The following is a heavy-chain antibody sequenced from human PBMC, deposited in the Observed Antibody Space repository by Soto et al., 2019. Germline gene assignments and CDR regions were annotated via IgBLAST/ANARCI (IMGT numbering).Heavy chain of an antibody. CDR1: GYTFTSYG. J-gene: IGHJ4*02. CDR2: ISAYNGNT. D-gene: IGHD3-16*02. CDR3: ARDFLITFGGVIVIPLGY. Sequence: ASVKVSCTASGYTFTSYGISWVRQAPGQGLEWMGWISAYNGNTNYAQKLQGRVTMTTDTSTSTAYMELRSLRSDDTAVYYCARDFLITFGGVIVIPLGYWGQGTLVTVSS. V-gene: IGHV1-18*01.